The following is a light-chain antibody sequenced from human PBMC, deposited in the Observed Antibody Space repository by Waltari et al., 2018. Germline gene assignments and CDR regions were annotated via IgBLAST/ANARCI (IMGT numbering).Light chain of an antibody. J-gene: IGKJ4*01. V-gene: IGKV3-20*01. CDR3: QQYGHTPWRT. Sequence: EIVLTQSPSTLPLSSGERATLSCRASQSVSINFVAWSPQKRGQAPRLLIFGSTSRSSGIPDRFSGSRSGTDFTLTISRVDPEDFGLYYCQQYGHTPWRTFGGGTKVEI. CDR1: QSVSINF. CDR2: GST.